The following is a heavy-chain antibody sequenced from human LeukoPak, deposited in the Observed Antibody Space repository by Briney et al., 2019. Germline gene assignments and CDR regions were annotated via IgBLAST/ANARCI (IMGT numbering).Heavy chain of an antibody. V-gene: IGHV3-23*01. D-gene: IGHD6-19*01. J-gene: IGHJ4*02. CDR2: ISGSGGST. CDR3: ASISSGWYGNDY. Sequence: GGSLRLSCAASGFTFSSYAMSWVRQAPGKGLEWVSAISGSGGSTYYADSVKGRFTISRDNSKNTLYLQMNSLRAEDTAVYYCASISSGWYGNDYWGQGTLVTVSS. CDR1: GFTFSSYA.